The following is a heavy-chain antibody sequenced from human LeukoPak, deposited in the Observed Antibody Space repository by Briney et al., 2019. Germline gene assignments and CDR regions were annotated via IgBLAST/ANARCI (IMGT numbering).Heavy chain of an antibody. J-gene: IGHJ6*03. CDR1: GGSFSDYY. CDR2: IYYSGST. Sequence: TSETLSLTCGVYGGSFSDYYWSWIRQPPGKGLEWIGSIYYSGSTYYNPSLKSRVAISVDTSKNQFSLKLSSVTAADTAVYYCARHPGYYYYYMDVWGKGTTVTISS. CDR3: ARHPGYYYYYMDV. V-gene: IGHV4-34*01.